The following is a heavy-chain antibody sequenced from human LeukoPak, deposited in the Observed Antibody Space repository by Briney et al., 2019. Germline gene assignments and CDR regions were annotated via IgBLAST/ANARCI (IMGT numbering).Heavy chain of an antibody. J-gene: IGHJ5*02. Sequence: ASVKVSCKASGYTFTGYYMHWVRQAPGQGLEWMGWINPNSGGTNYAQKFQGRVTMTRDTSISTAYLQWSSLKASDTAMYYCARHVNPPGLEQWLAPLFDPWGQGTLVTVSS. D-gene: IGHD6-19*01. CDR1: GYTFTGYY. CDR2: INPNSGGT. CDR3: ARHVNPPGLEQWLAPLFDP. V-gene: IGHV1-2*02.